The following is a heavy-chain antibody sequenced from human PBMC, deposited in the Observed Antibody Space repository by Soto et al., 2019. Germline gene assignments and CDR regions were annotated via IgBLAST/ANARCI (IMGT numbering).Heavy chain of an antibody. Sequence: QVHLVESGGGVVQPGRSLRLSCAASGFTFGNFGIHWVRQAPGKGLEWVADISNDGTDQYYADSVKGRFTISRDNSKNTLYLQMNSLRAEDTAVYYCARGCSGGTNCFYIDFWGQGIQVTVSS. CDR3: ARGCSGGTNCFYIDF. D-gene: IGHD6-13*01. J-gene: IGHJ4*02. V-gene: IGHV3-30*03. CDR1: GFTFGNFG. CDR2: ISNDGTDQ.